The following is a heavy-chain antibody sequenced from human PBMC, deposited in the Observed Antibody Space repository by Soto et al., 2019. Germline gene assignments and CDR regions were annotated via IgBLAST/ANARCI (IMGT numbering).Heavy chain of an antibody. J-gene: IGHJ3*02. D-gene: IGHD5-12*01. Sequence: GGSLRLSCAASGFTFSTYWMSWVRQAPGKGLEWVSNISSSSSYIYYVDSVKGRFTISGDNAKNSLYLQMNSLRAEDTAVYYCAILREYSGYGSFDIWGQGTMVTVSS. V-gene: IGHV3-21*05. CDR1: GFTFSTYW. CDR2: ISSSSSYI. CDR3: AILREYSGYGSFDI.